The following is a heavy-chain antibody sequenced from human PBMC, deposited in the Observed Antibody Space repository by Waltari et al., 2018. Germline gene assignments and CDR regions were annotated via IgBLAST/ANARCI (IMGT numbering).Heavy chain of an antibody. CDR3: ARPRVQWMHYFDY. J-gene: IGHJ4*02. CDR2: IDYSGIT. D-gene: IGHD2-2*03. CDR1: GDSVSAGSYF. V-gene: IGHV4-39*01. Sequence: QLQLEESGPGLVRPSETLSLTCAVSGDSVSAGSYFWVWIRQAPGEGLEWIGTIDYSGITFYKSSLKIRLTISADTSKNQLSLNLRSVTAADTAVYFCARPRVQWMHYFDYWGQGTLVTVSS.